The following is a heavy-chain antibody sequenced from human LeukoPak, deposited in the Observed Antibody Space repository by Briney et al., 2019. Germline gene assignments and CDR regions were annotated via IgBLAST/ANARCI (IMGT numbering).Heavy chain of an antibody. J-gene: IGHJ4*02. Sequence: GGSLRLSCAASGFTFSSYAMSWVRQAPGKGLDWGSTISGSGGSTYYADSVKGRFTISRDNSKNTLYLQMNSLRAEDTAVYYCAKVPLIAAPKHFDYWGQGTLVTVSS. V-gene: IGHV3-23*01. CDR1: GFTFSSYA. CDR3: AKVPLIAAPKHFDY. CDR2: ISGSGGST. D-gene: IGHD6-13*01.